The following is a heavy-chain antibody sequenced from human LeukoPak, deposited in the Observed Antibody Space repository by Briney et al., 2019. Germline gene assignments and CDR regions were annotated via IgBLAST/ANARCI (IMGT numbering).Heavy chain of an antibody. V-gene: IGHV3-7*01. Sequence: GGSLRLSCAASGFTFSNYWMNWVRQAPGKGLEWVANVKQDGSEKYYVASVKGRFTISRDNAKNSLYLQMNSLRAEDTAVYYCARDPDTSGWFDYWGQGTLVTVSS. CDR1: GFTFSNYW. J-gene: IGHJ4*02. CDR2: VKQDGSEK. D-gene: IGHD6-19*01. CDR3: ARDPDTSGWFDY.